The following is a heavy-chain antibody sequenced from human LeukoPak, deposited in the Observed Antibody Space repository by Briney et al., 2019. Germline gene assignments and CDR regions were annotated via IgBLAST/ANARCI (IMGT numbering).Heavy chain of an antibody. D-gene: IGHD4-11*01. CDR1: GGSITSTSYY. CDR2: IYYTGTT. J-gene: IGHJ4*02. CDR3: AREDYSNYGVIDY. V-gene: IGHV4-39*07. Sequence: SETLSLTCNVSGGSITSTSYYWGWIRQPPGKGLEWLGNIYYTGTTYYNPSLKSRVTISVDTSKNQFSLKLSSVTAADTAVYYCAREDYSNYGVIDYWGQGTLVTVSS.